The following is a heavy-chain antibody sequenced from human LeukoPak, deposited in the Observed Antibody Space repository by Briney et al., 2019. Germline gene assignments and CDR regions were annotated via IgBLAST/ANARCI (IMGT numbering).Heavy chain of an antibody. J-gene: IGHJ4*02. D-gene: IGHD3-22*01. Sequence: GGSLRLSCAASGFTFSSYGMHWVRQAPGKRLKWVAVISYDGSNKYYADSVKGRFTISRDNSKNTLYLQMNSLRAEDTAVYYCAKDTDFAPGYYDSSGYSFDYWGQGTLVTVSS. CDR3: AKDTDFAPGYYDSSGYSFDY. CDR1: GFTFSSYG. CDR2: ISYDGSNK. V-gene: IGHV3-30*18.